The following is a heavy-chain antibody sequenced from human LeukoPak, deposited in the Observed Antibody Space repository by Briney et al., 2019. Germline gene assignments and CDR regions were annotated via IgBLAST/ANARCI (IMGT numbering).Heavy chain of an antibody. CDR3: ARDRKVRSSGWFGY. CDR2: ISYDGSNK. V-gene: IGHV3-30*04. Sequence: GGSLRLSCAASGSTFSSYAMHWVRQAPGKGLEWVAVISYDGSNKYYADSVKGRFTISRDNSKNTLYLQMNSLRAEDTAVYYCARDRKVRSSGWFGYWGQGTLVTVSS. J-gene: IGHJ4*02. CDR1: GSTFSSYA. D-gene: IGHD6-19*01.